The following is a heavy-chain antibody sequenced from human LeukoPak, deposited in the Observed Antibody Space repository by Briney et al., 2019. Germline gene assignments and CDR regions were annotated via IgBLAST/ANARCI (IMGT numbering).Heavy chain of an antibody. D-gene: IGHD3-22*01. V-gene: IGHV4-34*01. J-gene: IGHJ4*02. Sequence: SETLSLTCAVYGGSFSGYYWSWIRQPPGKGLEWIGEINHSGSTNYNPSLKSRVTISVDTSKNQFSLKLSSVTAADTAVYYCARRLITMIAVVIAVPYFDYWGQGTLVTVSS. CDR3: ARRLITMIAVVIAVPYFDY. CDR1: GGSFSGYY. CDR2: INHSGST.